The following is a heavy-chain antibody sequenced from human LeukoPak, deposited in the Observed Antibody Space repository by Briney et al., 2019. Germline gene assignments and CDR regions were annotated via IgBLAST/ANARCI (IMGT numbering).Heavy chain of an antibody. D-gene: IGHD1-1*01. Sequence: SETLSLTCAVSGGSISSSSYYWGWIRQPPGKGLEWIGSIYYSGSTYYNPSLKSRVTISVDTSKNQFSLKLSSVTAADTAVYYCARDKNGYNDYWGQGTLVTVSS. V-gene: IGHV4-39*07. CDR2: IYYSGST. J-gene: IGHJ4*02. CDR3: ARDKNGYNDY. CDR1: GGSISSSSYY.